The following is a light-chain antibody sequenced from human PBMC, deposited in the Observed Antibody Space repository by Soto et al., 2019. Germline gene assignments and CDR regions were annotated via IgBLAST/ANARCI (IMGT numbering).Light chain of an antibody. Sequence: QSVLTQPASVSGSPGQSITISCTGTSSDVGGYNYVSWYQQHPGKVPKLMIYDVTNRPSGVSNRFSGSKSGNTASLTISGLQAEDEADYYCTSYTSSSTEVFGPGTKLTVL. CDR2: DVT. V-gene: IGLV2-14*01. CDR3: TSYTSSSTEV. CDR1: SSDVGGYNY. J-gene: IGLJ1*01.